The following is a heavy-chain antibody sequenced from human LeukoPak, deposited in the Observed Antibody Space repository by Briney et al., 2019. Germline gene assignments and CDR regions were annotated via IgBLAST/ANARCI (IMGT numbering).Heavy chain of an antibody. CDR2: MYSSGRT. CDR3: ARYRLQQWLAFDY. J-gene: IGHJ4*02. V-gene: IGHV4-39*07. CDR1: GGSISSSSYY. D-gene: IGHD6-19*01. Sequence: PSETLSLTCTVSGGSISSSSYYWGWIRQPPGKGLEWIGSMYSSGRTYYNPSLKSRVTISVDTSKNQFSLKLSSVTAADTAVYFCARYRLQQWLAFDYWGQGTLVTVSS.